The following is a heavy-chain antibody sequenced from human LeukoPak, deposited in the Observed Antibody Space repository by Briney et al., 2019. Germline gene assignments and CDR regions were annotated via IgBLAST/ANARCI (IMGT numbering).Heavy chain of an antibody. CDR1: GYTFTSYG. Sequence: ASVKVSCKASGYTFTSYGISWVRQAPGQGLEWMGWISAYNGNTNYAQKLQGRVTMTTDTSTSTAYMELRSLRSDDTAVYYCARSRMVRGTHYFDYWGQGTLVTVSS. J-gene: IGHJ4*02. CDR2: ISAYNGNT. CDR3: ARSRMVRGTHYFDY. V-gene: IGHV1-18*01. D-gene: IGHD3-10*01.